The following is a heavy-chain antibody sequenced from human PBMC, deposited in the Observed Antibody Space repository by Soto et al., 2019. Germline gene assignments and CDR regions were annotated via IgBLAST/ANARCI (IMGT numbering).Heavy chain of an antibody. CDR1: GFTFSDYY. CDR3: ARDYFLACFD. J-gene: IGHJ4*02. CDR2: ISSDGSLT. V-gene: IGHV3-11*01. Sequence: GGSLRLSCEASGFTFSDYYMTWIRQAPGKGLGWVSYISSDGSLTYYADSVKGRFTVSRDNAKNSLSLQMNSLRGDDTAVYYCARDYFLACFDWGRGTLVTVSS. D-gene: IGHD2-21*01.